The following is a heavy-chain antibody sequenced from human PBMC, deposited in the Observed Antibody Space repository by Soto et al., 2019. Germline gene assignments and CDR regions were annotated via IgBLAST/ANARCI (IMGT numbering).Heavy chain of an antibody. Sequence: GGSLRLSCAASGFTFSDYYMSWIRQAPGKGLEWVSYISSSSSYTNYADSVKGRFTISRDNAKNSLYLQMNSLRAEDTAVYYCARVMITFGGVIAQSDYWGQGTLVTVSS. V-gene: IGHV3-11*06. CDR1: GFTFSDYY. CDR2: ISSSSSYT. J-gene: IGHJ4*02. D-gene: IGHD3-16*02. CDR3: ARVMITFGGVIAQSDY.